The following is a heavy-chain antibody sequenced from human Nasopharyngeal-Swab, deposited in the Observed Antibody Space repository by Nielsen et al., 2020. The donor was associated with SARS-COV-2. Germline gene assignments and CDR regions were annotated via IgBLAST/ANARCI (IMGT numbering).Heavy chain of an antibody. Sequence: GGSLRLSCAGSGFTFGSFGMTWVRQAPGKGLEWVSYISPSSSYIYYADSVKGRFTISRDNAKNSLYLQMNSLRAEDTAVYYCVGNNWNYGGVGYWGQGTLVTVSS. V-gene: IGHV3-21*01. CDR2: ISPSSSYI. D-gene: IGHD1-7*01. J-gene: IGHJ4*02. CDR3: VGNNWNYGGVGY. CDR1: GFTFGSFG.